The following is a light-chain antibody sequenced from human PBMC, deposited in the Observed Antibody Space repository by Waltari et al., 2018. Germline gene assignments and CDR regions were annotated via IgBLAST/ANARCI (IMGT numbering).Light chain of an antibody. V-gene: IGKV3-11*01. CDR3: QQRSNWPRT. CDR1: QRVTNY. Sequence: EIVLTQSPDTLSLSPGESAPLSCRASQRVTNYLAWYQQKPGQAPRVLIYSASNRATGVPARFSGSGSGTDFTLTISSLEPEDFAVYYCQQRSNWPRTFGQGTKVEVK. J-gene: IGKJ1*01. CDR2: SAS.